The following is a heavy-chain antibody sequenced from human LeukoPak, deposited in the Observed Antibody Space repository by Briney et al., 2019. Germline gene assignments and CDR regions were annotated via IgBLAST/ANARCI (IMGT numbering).Heavy chain of an antibody. D-gene: IGHD6-13*01. V-gene: IGHV3-23*01. CDR1: GFTFSGYA. J-gene: IGHJ4*02. Sequence: PGGSLRLSCAASGFTFSGYAMSWVRQAPGKGLEWVSTISGGGASTYYADSVQGRFTISRDNSKNTVYLQMNSLRDEDTAVYYCAKGGSSWSRWDYWGQGTLVTVSS. CDR2: ISGGGAST. CDR3: AKGGSSWSRWDY.